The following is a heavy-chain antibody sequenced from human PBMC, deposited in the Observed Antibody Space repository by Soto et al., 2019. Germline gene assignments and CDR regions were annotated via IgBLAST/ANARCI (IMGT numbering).Heavy chain of an antibody. CDR3: AGDDPGINYDPYFDY. V-gene: IGHV1-18*01. J-gene: IGHJ4*02. Sequence: QVQLLQSGAEVKKPGASVKVSCKASGYTFTNFGISWVRQAPGHGLEWMGWISAYNGDTNYAQKLQGRVTMTSDTSTSTAYMELRSLRSDDTAVYYCAGDDPGINYDPYFDYWGQGTLVTVSS. D-gene: IGHD3-22*01. CDR1: GYTFTNFG. CDR2: ISAYNGDT.